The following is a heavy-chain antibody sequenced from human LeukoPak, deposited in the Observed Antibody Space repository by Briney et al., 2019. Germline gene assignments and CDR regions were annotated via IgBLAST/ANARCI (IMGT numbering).Heavy chain of an antibody. Sequence: PSVTLSLTCVVSGGPIGSNKWWSWVRQSPGKGLEWIGEIYHTGSTNYNSSLKNRVTISVDKSNNQISLKLTSVTAADTAVYYCARGAYYYEDWGQGTLVTVSS. J-gene: IGHJ4*02. D-gene: IGHD3-22*01. CDR1: GGPIGSNKW. CDR2: IYHTGST. V-gene: IGHV4-4*02. CDR3: ARGAYYYED.